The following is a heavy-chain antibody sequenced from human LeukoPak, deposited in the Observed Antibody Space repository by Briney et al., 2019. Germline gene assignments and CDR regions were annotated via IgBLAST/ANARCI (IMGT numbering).Heavy chain of an antibody. J-gene: IGHJ6*03. V-gene: IGHV3-11*04. CDR1: GFTFSDYY. CDR3: ARDSGATLGIYYYYYMDV. Sequence: PGGSLRLSCAASGFTFSDYYMSWIRQAPGKGLEWVSYISSSGSTIYYADSVKGRFTISRDNAKNSLYLLMNSLRAEDTAVYYCARDSGATLGIYYYYYMDVWGKGTTVTVSS. D-gene: IGHD3-16*01. CDR2: ISSSGSTI.